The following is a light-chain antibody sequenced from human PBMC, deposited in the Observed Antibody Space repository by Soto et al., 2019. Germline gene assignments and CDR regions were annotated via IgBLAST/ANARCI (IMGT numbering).Light chain of an antibody. V-gene: IGKV3-15*01. CDR1: QSVSSD. CDR3: HQYNNWPPYT. J-gene: IGKJ2*01. Sequence: EIVMTQSPDTLSVSPGERVTLSCRASQSVSSDLAWYPQKPGQAPRLLIYGASTRATDIAARFSGSGSGTEFTLTISSLQSEDFAVYYCHQYNNWPPYTFGQGTKLEIK. CDR2: GAS.